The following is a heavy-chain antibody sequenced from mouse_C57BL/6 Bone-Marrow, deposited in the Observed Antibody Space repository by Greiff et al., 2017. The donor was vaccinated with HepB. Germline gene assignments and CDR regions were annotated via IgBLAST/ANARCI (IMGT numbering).Heavy chain of an antibody. CDR3: ARGDYGSRYVRNYCALDY. CDR2: INPNNGGT. Sequence: VQLQQSGPELVKPGASVKIPCKASGYTFTDYNMDWVKQSHGKSLEWIGDINPNNGGTIYNQKFKGKATLTVDKSSSTAYMELRSLTSEDTAVYDCARGDYGSRYVRNYCALDYWGQGTTVTVSS. J-gene: IGHJ4*01. CDR1: GYTFTDYN. D-gene: IGHD1-1*01. V-gene: IGHV1-18*01.